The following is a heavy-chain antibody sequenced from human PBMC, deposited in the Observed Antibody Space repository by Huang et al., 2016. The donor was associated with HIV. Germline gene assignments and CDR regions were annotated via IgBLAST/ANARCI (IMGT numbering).Heavy chain of an antibody. CDR3: ARDWSFGSSTSPAD. CDR2: INPKRGGT. D-gene: IGHD6-6*01. V-gene: IGHV1-2*02. J-gene: IGHJ4*02. Sequence: QVQLVQSGAEVKNPGASVRVSCKASGYTLTDSNIHWVRQAPGQGLEGMGWINPKRGGTSYAQRFQGRITMNMDTTISTGHMDLRRIQSDDTAVYFCARDWSFGSSTSPADWGQGTLVTVSS. CDR1: GYTLTDSN.